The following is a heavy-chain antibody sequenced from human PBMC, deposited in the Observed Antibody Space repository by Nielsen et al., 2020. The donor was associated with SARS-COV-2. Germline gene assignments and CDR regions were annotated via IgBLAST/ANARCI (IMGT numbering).Heavy chain of an antibody. CDR3: ALYTSSSLADT. Sequence: GESLKISCSASGFTFKSYGMHWVRQAPGKGLEWVSLVTYEGINNHYADSVKGRLTGSRDNSKNMLYLQMDSLRPEDTAVYYCALYTSSSLADTWGQGTLVTVSS. CDR1: GFTFKSYG. D-gene: IGHD6-6*01. J-gene: IGHJ5*02. CDR2: VTYEGINN. V-gene: IGHV3-30*03.